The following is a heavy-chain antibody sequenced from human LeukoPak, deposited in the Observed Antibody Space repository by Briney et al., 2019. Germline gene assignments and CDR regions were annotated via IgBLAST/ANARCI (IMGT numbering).Heavy chain of an antibody. D-gene: IGHD3-22*01. CDR3: AREIYYDSSAYDY. CDR1: GGSISSYY. J-gene: IGHJ4*02. CDR2: VYHSGSI. Sequence: SETLSLTCTVSGGSISSYYWSWIRQPPGQGLEWVGSVYHSGSIYYNPSLKSRVIMSVDTSKNQFSLKLSSLTAADTAIYYCAREIYYDSSAYDYWGQGTLVTVSS. V-gene: IGHV4-59*04.